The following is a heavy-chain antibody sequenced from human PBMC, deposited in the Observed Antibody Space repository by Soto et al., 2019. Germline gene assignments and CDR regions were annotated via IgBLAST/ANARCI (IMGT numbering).Heavy chain of an antibody. CDR2: MIPNSDYT. CDR3: ARERRNYDFWSGPRRYNWFDP. Sequence: ASLKVFCKASGYNFTSTDSNWVRQATRQGLVWMGWMIPNSDYTGYAQKFQGRVTMTRNTSIGTAYMELSSLRSEDTAVYYCARERRNYDFWSGPRRYNWFDPWGQGTLVTVSS. V-gene: IGHV1-8*01. CDR1: GYNFTSTD. D-gene: IGHD3-3*01. J-gene: IGHJ5*02.